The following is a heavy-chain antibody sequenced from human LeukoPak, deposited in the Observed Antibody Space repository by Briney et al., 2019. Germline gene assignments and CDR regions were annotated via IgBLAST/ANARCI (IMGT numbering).Heavy chain of an antibody. Sequence: SETLSLTRTVSGDSISSSSYYWGWIRQPPGKGLECIGSIYYSGATYYNPSLKSRVTISVDTSRNQFSLRLSSVTAADTAVYYCARQRWGDYGRVDYWGQGTLVTVSS. D-gene: IGHD4/OR15-4a*01. CDR1: GDSISSSSYY. CDR3: ARQRWGDYGRVDY. J-gene: IGHJ4*02. V-gene: IGHV4-39*01. CDR2: IYYSGAT.